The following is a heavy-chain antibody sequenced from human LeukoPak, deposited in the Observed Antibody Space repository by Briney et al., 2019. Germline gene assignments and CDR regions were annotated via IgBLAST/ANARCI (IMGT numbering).Heavy chain of an antibody. V-gene: IGHV6-1*01. CDR1: RDRVYSNSVA. Sequence: SQTLSSTCAIFRDRVYSNSVAWSWIRPPPSGGREWLGRTYYRSKWYDDYAVSVKRRITINPDTSKNQFSLQLNSVTPEDTAVYYCARDRSRVIDYWGHGILVTVSS. CDR3: ARDRSRVIDY. J-gene: IGHJ4*01. D-gene: IGHD2-21*01. CDR2: TYYRSKWYD.